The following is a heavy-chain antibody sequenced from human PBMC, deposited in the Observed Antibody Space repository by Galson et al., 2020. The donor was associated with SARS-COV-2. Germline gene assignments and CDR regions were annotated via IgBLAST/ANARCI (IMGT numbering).Heavy chain of an antibody. CDR2: IYSGGST. J-gene: IGHJ4*02. CDR1: GFTFSSYA. D-gene: IGHD5-18*01. CDR3: AKDLFAYSYGTAGFDY. Sequence: GGSLRLSCAASGFTFSSYAMSWVRQAPGKGLEWVSVIYSGGSTYYADSVKGRFTISRDNSKNTLYLQMNSLRAEDTAVYYCAKDLFAYSYGTAGFDYWGQGTLVTVSS. V-gene: IGHV3-23*03.